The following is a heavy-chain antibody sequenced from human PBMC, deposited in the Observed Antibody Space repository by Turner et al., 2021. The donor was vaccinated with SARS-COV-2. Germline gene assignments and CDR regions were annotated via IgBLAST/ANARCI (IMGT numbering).Heavy chain of an antibody. CDR2: IIPISGTA. Sequence: QVQMVQSGAEVNKPGSSLKVSCTASGCALSRHVISWVRKAPGQGLEWMGGIIPISGTAKYAQKFQGRVTINADESTSTAYMELSSLRSEDTAVYYCARGKNYYGSGSYYPTHYYYG. V-gene: IGHV1-69*01. CDR1: GCALSRHV. J-gene: IGHJ6*01. CDR3: ARGKNYYGSGSYYPTHYYYG. D-gene: IGHD3-10*01.